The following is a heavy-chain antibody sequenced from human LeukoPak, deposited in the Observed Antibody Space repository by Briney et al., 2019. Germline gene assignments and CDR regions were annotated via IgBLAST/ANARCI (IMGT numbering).Heavy chain of an antibody. D-gene: IGHD2-2*01. CDR1: GFISSSYE. CDR3: ARKDIVVVPAANDLYYYYYYMDV. V-gene: IGHV3-48*03. Sequence: GGSLRLSCASSGFISSSYELNGGRQAPGEGLGWVSYISSSGSTIYYADSVKGRFTISRDNAKDSLYLQMNSLRAEDTADYYCARKDIVVVPAANDLYYYYYYMDVWGKGTTVTISS. CDR2: ISSSGSTI. J-gene: IGHJ6*03.